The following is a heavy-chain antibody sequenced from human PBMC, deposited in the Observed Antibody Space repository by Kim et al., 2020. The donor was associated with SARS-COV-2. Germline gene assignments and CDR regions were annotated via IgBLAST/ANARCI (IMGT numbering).Heavy chain of an antibody. CDR3: ARVRIYDLRSPAGGAFDM. D-gene: IGHD3-16*01. Sequence: GGSLRLSCAASGFTFSSYEMNWVRQAPGKGLEWVSYISSSGSTIYYADSVKGRFTISRDNAKNSLYLQMNSLRAEDTAVYYCARVRIYDLRSPAGGAFDMWGRGTMVNVSS. V-gene: IGHV3-48*03. J-gene: IGHJ3*02. CDR2: ISSSGSTI. CDR1: GFTFSSYE.